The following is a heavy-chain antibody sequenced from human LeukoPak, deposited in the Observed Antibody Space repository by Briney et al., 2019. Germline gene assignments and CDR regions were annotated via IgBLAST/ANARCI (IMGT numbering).Heavy chain of an antibody. CDR2: INPNSGGT. CDR1: GYTFTGYY. D-gene: IGHD5-12*01. Sequence: GASVKVSCKASGYTFTGYYMHWVRQAPGQGLEWMGWINPNSGGTNYAQEFQGRVTITRDTSTSTAYMELRSLRSDDTAVYYCARDKGESGYDYDAFDIWGQGTMVTVSS. J-gene: IGHJ3*02. CDR3: ARDKGESGYDYDAFDI. V-gene: IGHV1-2*02.